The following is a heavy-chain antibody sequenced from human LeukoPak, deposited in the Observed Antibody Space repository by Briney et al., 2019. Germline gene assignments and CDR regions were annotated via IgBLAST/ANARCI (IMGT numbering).Heavy chain of an antibody. CDR3: ARDIIRGQSDFDY. CDR1: GFIFGNYW. CDR2: IEDDGSEQ. J-gene: IGHJ4*02. Sequence: GGSLRLSCVASGFIFGNYWMSWVRQAPGKGLEFVGNIEDDGSEQNYVDSVEGRFTISRDNVKNSLYLQMNSLRVEDTAVYYCARDIIRGQSDFDYWGQGILVTVSS. D-gene: IGHD5-12*01. V-gene: IGHV3-7*01.